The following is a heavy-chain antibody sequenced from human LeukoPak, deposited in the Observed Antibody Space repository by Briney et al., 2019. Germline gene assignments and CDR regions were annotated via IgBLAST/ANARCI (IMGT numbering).Heavy chain of an antibody. D-gene: IGHD2-21*01. CDR1: GGSISSYY. CDR3: ASSSWYGGEDY. CDR2: IYYSGST. Sequence: SETLSLTCTVSGGSISSYYWRWIRQPPGKGLEWIGYIYYSGSTNYNPSLKSRVTISVDTSKNQFSLKLSSGTAADTAVYYCASSSWYGGEDYWGQGTLVTVSS. J-gene: IGHJ4*02. V-gene: IGHV4-59*01.